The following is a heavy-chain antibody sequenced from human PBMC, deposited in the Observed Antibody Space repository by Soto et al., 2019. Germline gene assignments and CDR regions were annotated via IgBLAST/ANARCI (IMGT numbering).Heavy chain of an antibody. J-gene: IGHJ4*02. Sequence: PSETLSLTCTVSGGSISSGDYYWSWIRQPPGKGLEWIGYIYYSGSTYYNPSLKSRVTISVDTSKNQFSLKLSSVTAADTAVYYCASNSYRSTFYDYWGRGTLVTLSS. CDR1: GGSISSGDYY. CDR2: IYYSGST. V-gene: IGHV4-30-4*01. CDR3: ASNSYRSTFYDY. D-gene: IGHD5-18*01.